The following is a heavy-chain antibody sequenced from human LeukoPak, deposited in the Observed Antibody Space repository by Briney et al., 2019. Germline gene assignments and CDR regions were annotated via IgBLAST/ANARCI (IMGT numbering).Heavy chain of an antibody. V-gene: IGHV1-18*01. Sequence: RASVKVSCKASGYTFTSYGISWVRQAPGQGLEWMGWISAYNGNTNYAQKLQGRVTMTTDTSTSTAYMELRSLRSDDTAVYYCARGNPGNYDILTGTHPYYYYYYMDVWGKGTTVTISS. CDR2: ISAYNGNT. D-gene: IGHD3-9*01. CDR3: ARGNPGNYDILTGTHPYYYYYYMDV. J-gene: IGHJ6*03. CDR1: GYTFTSYG.